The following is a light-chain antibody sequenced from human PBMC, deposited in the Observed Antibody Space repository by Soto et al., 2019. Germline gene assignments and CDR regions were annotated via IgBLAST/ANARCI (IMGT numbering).Light chain of an antibody. J-gene: IGKJ2*01. V-gene: IGKV2-24*01. CDR3: MHATPPYT. CDR1: QSLVHSDGNTY. CDR2: MTS. Sequence: DFVMTQTPLSSPVTLGQPASISCRYSQSLVHSDGNTYLSWLHQRPGQPPRLLIYMTSNRFAVVADRFSGSCGGKDFTLKSRRVDDDDVVFYYRMHATPPYTFGHGTKLEIK.